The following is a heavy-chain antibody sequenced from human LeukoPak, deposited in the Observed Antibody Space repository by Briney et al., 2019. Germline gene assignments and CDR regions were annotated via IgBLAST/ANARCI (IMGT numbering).Heavy chain of an antibody. V-gene: IGHV4-39*07. CDR1: SGSISTCNDY. CDR2: SFYSGST. J-gene: IGHJ3*02. Sequence: PSETLSLTCTVSSGSISTCNDYCRSVRQPRAEAVGWIGNSFYSGSTYYSPSLKSRITISLHTSRNQFSMKMNSVTAADTVVYYCAKSNGYGLIDIWGQGTMVTVSS. CDR3: AKSNGYGLIDI. D-gene: IGHD3-10*01.